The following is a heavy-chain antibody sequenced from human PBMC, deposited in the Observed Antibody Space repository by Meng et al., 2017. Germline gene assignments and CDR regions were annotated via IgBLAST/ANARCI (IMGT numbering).Heavy chain of an antibody. D-gene: IGHD3-10*01. J-gene: IGHJ4*02. Sequence: QGQLVQCGDGVKKPGGAVKASCKASGYTVTGYYMHWVLQAPGQGLEWMGRINPNSGGTNYAQKFQGRVTMTRDTSISTAYMELSRLRSDDTAVYYCASELNTYGSGSYAYWGQGTLVTVSS. CDR3: ASELNTYGSGSYAY. V-gene: IGHV1-2*06. CDR2: INPNSGGT. CDR1: GYTVTGYY.